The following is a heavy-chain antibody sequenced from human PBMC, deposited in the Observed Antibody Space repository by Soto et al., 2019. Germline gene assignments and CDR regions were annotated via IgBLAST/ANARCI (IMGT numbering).Heavy chain of an antibody. CDR1: GFTFSSYS. CDR3: ARDKSSSARGWFDP. V-gene: IGHV3-21*01. D-gene: IGHD6-6*01. J-gene: IGHJ5*02. CDR2: ISSSSSYI. Sequence: PGGSLSLSCAASGFTFSSYSMNWVRQAPGKGLEWVSSISSSSSYIYYADSVKGRFTISRDNAKNSLYLQMNSLRAEDTAVYYCARDKSSSARGWFDPWGQGTLVTVSS.